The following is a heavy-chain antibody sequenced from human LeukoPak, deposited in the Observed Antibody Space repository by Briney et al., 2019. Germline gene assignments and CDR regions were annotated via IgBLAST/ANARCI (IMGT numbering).Heavy chain of an antibody. CDR3: AREGSRWTRGHHWFDP. Sequence: TSETLFLTCAVYGGSLSGYYWSWIRQPPGKGLEWIGEINHSGSTNYNPSLKSRVTISVDTSKNQFSLKLSSVTAADTAVYYCAREGSRWTRGHHWFDPWGQGTLVTVSS. CDR1: GGSLSGYY. J-gene: IGHJ5*02. CDR2: INHSGST. D-gene: IGHD3-10*01. V-gene: IGHV4-34*01.